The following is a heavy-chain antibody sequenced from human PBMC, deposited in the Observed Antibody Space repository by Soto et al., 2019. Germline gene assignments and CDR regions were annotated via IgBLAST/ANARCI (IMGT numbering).Heavy chain of an antibody. Sequence: SVKVSCKASGGTFSIYAISWVRQAPGQGLEWMGGIIPIFGTANYAQKFQGRVTITADESTSTAYMELGSLRSEDTAVYYCARESPHYGDYYYYGMDVWGQGTTVTVSS. D-gene: IGHD4-17*01. CDR3: ARESPHYGDYYYYGMDV. J-gene: IGHJ6*02. V-gene: IGHV1-69*13. CDR2: IIPIFGTA. CDR1: GGTFSIYA.